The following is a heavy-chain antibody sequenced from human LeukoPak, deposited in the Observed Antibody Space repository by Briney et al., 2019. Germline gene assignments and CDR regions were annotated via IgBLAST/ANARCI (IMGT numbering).Heavy chain of an antibody. CDR3: ARGRDPRYSYGPFPPPGTYGMDV. CDR1: GLSFSGYY. D-gene: IGHD5-18*01. V-gene: IGHV4-34*01. Sequence: SETLSLTCAVYGLSFSGYYLGWIRQPPGKGLEWIGEINHSGSTNYNPSLKSRVTISVDTSKNQFSLKLSSVTAADTAVYYCARGRDPRYSYGPFPPPGTYGMDVWGQGTTVTVSS. J-gene: IGHJ6*02. CDR2: INHSGST.